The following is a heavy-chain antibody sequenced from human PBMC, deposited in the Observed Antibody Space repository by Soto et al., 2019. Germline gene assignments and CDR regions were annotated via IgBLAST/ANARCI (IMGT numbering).Heavy chain of an antibody. J-gene: IGHJ4*02. CDR2: IGPYGNSI. Sequence: PGESLKTSCAASGFSFRDYFMSWLRQAPGKGLEWVSYIGPYGNSIYYADSVKGRLTISRDDATKSLHLHMNSLRTDDTAVYYCARDDHTYGVYWGQGTPVTGS. CDR3: ARDDHTYGVY. V-gene: IGHV3-11*01. CDR1: GFSFRDYF. D-gene: IGHD2-21*01.